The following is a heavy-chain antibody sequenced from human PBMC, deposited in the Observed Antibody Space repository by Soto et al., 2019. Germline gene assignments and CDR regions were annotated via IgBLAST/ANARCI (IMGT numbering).Heavy chain of an antibody. J-gene: IGHJ4*02. V-gene: IGHV4-34*01. D-gene: IGHD6-6*01. Sequence: SETLSLTCSIYSGSFSGYYWSWIRQPPGKGLEWIGEISQSGNTNYSPSLKTRVSISIDTAKEQFSLNLASVSAADTAVYYCARAPKGSGSSHTRPDFWGQGTLVTVSS. CDR3: ARAPKGSGSSHTRPDF. CDR2: ISQSGNT. CDR1: SGSFSGYY.